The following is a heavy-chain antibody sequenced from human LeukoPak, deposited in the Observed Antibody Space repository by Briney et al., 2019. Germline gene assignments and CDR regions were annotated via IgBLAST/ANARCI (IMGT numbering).Heavy chain of an antibody. CDR2: IYTSGST. V-gene: IGHV4-61*02. CDR1: GGSISSGSYY. Sequence: SQTLSLTCTVPGGSISSGSYYWSWIRQPAGKGLEWIGRIYTSGSTNYNPSLKSRVTISVDTSKNQFSLKLSSVTAADTAVYYCARDGPEYCTNGVCGIDWGQGTLVTVSS. J-gene: IGHJ4*02. D-gene: IGHD2-8*01. CDR3: ARDGPEYCTNGVCGID.